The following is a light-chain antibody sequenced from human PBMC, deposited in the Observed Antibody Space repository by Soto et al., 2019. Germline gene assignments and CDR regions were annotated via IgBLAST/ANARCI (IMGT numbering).Light chain of an antibody. CDR2: WAS. CDR3: QQYYAAPLT. J-gene: IGKJ4*01. V-gene: IGKV4-1*01. Sequence: DVVLTQSPDSLSVSLGERATINCKSSQTILSSSNNKNYLAWYQQKPGQPPQLLFSWASTRESGVPDRFSGSGSGADFTLTITSLQAEDVAVYYCQQYYAAPLTFGGGTKVDNK. CDR1: QTILSSSNNKNY.